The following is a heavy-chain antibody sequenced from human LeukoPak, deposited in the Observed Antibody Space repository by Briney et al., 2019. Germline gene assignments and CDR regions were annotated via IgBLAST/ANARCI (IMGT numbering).Heavy chain of an antibody. J-gene: IGHJ3*02. Sequence: ASVKVSCKASGYTFTSYGISWVRQAPGQGLEWMGWISAYNGDTNYAQKLQSRVTMTTDTSTSTAYMELRSLRSDDTAVYYCARGGPAPHRITLIVVASSTDAFDIWGQGTMVTVSS. CDR1: GYTFTSYG. CDR2: ISAYNGDT. CDR3: ARGGPAPHRITLIVVASSTDAFDI. D-gene: IGHD3-22*01. V-gene: IGHV1-18*01.